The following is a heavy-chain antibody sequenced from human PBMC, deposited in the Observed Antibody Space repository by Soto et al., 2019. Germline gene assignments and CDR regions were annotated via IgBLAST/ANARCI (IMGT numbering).Heavy chain of an antibody. CDR1: GGSISSYY. D-gene: IGHD6-19*01. CDR3: ARERVEQWPIGVYFDY. Sequence: SETLSLTCTVSGGSISSYYWSWIRQPPGKGLEWIGYIYYSGSTNYNPSLKSRVTISVDTSKNQFSLKLSSVTAADTAVYYCARERVEQWPIGVYFDYWGQGTLVTVSS. V-gene: IGHV4-59*01. CDR2: IYYSGST. J-gene: IGHJ4*02.